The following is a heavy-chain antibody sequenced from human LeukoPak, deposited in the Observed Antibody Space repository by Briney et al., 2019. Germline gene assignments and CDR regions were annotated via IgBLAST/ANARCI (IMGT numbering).Heavy chain of an antibody. CDR3: AKERASNFYY. J-gene: IGHJ4*02. Sequence: GGSLRLSCTASGFTFSSYEMNWVRQAPGKGLEWVSATSGSGGSTYYADSVKGRFTISRDNSKNTLYVQMNSLRAEDTAVYYCAKERASNFYYWGQGTLVTVSS. V-gene: IGHV3-23*01. CDR1: GFTFSSYE. D-gene: IGHD1-26*01. CDR2: TSGSGGST.